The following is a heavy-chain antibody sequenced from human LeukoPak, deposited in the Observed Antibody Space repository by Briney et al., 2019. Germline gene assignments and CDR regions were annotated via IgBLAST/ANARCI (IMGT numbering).Heavy chain of an antibody. J-gene: IGHJ4*02. V-gene: IGHV3-48*03. CDR1: GFTFSSYA. CDR2: ITSSGRSI. CDR3: AREGAADNFDF. Sequence: PGRSLSLSCAASGFTFSSYAMNWVRPAPGKGLEWVSYITSSGRSIYYADSVKGRFTVSRDNAKNSLFLQMNSLRAEDTALYYCAREGAADNFDFWGQGTLVTVSS. D-gene: IGHD6-13*01.